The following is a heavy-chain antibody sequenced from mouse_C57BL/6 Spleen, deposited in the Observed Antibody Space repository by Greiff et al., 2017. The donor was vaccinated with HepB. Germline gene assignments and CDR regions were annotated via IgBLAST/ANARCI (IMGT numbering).Heavy chain of an antibody. CDR1: GYTFTSYW. D-gene: IGHD1-1*01. CDR2: INPSNGGT. Sequence: QVQLQQPGTELVKPGASVKLSCKASGYTFTSYWMHWVKQRPGQGLEWIGNINPSNGGTNYNEKFKSKATLTVDKSSSTAYMQLSSLTSEDSAVYDCAREGSSYRYAMDYWGQGTPVTVSS. V-gene: IGHV1-53*01. CDR3: AREGSSYRYAMDY. J-gene: IGHJ4*01.